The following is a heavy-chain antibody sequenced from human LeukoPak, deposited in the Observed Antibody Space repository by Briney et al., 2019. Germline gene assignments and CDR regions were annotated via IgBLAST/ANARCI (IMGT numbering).Heavy chain of an antibody. Sequence: PGGSLRLSCAASGFTFSNYWMHWVRHAPGKGLVWVSRINSDGINTSYADSVKGRFTISRENAKNTLYLQMNSLRAEDTAVYYCAREMAYWGQGTLVTVSS. J-gene: IGHJ4*02. CDR1: GFTFSNYW. V-gene: IGHV3-74*01. CDR3: AREMAY. CDR2: INSDGINT. D-gene: IGHD5-24*01.